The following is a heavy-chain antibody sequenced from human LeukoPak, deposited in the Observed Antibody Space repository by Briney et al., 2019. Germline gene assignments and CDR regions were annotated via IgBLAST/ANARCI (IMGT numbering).Heavy chain of an antibody. CDR1: GFTFSSYG. J-gene: IGHJ4*02. V-gene: IGHV3-30*02. D-gene: IGHD3-3*01. CDR2: IRYDGSNK. CDR3: ARDEYLWSGYYPNQAFDY. Sequence: GGSLRLSCAASGFTFSSYGMHWVRQAPGKGLECVAFIRYDGSNKYYADSVKGRFTISRDNSKNTLYLQMNSLRAEDTAVYYCARDEYLWSGYYPNQAFDYWGQGTLVTVSS.